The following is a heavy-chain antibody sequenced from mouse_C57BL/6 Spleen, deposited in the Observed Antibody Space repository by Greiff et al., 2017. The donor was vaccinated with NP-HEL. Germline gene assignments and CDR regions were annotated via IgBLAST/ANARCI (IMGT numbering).Heavy chain of an antibody. CDR1: GFTFSSYA. J-gene: IGHJ3*01. Sequence: EVMLVESGGGLVKPGGSLKLSCAASGFTFSSYAMSWVRQTPEKRLEWVATISDGGSYTYYPDNVKGRFTISRDNAKNNLYLQMSHLKSEDTAMYYCARDEGEGYYYGSSYVFAYWGQGTLVTVSA. D-gene: IGHD1-1*01. CDR3: ARDEGEGYYYGSSYVFAY. V-gene: IGHV5-4*01. CDR2: ISDGGSYT.